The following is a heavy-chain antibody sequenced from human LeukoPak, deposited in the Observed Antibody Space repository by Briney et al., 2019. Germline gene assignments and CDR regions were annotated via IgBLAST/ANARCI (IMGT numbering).Heavy chain of an antibody. CDR3: ARAPPLERIGWYGEDEF. V-gene: IGHV3-64*01. CDR2: ISGNGDKT. D-gene: IGHD6-19*01. J-gene: IGHJ1*01. CDR1: GFTFSSCA. Sequence: PGGSLRLSCAASGFTFSSCAMHWVRQAPGKGPEYVAAISGNGDKTHYGSSVQGRFTVYRDNSKNTLYLQMGSLRTEDMAVYYCARAPPLERIGWYGEDEFRGQGTLVTVSS.